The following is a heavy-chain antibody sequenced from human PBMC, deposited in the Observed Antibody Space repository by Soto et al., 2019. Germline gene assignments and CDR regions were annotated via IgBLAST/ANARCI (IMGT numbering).Heavy chain of an antibody. J-gene: IGHJ4*02. D-gene: IGHD4-17*01. CDR3: ARGNYGDYDYNHPFDY. Sequence: PSETVALTCAVSGGSISSSNWWSGVRQPPGKGLEWIGEIYHSGSTNYNPSLKSRVTISVDKSKNQFSLKLSSVTAADTAVYYCARGNYGDYDYNHPFDYWGQGTLVTVSS. CDR2: IYHSGST. V-gene: IGHV4-4*02. CDR1: GGSISSSNW.